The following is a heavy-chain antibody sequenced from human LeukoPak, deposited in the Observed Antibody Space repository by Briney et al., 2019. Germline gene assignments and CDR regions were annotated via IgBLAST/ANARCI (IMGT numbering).Heavy chain of an antibody. CDR3: ARTPHNLNYASDH. J-gene: IGHJ4*02. Sequence: PGGSLRLSCATSGFLFSTYEMNWVRQAPGKGLEWVSYISTSASTMYYADSVKGRFTISRDDAKNSLYLQLNSLRAEDTAVYYCARTPHNLNYASDHWGQGTLVTVSS. V-gene: IGHV3-48*03. CDR2: ISTSASTM. CDR1: GFLFSTYE. D-gene: IGHD1-7*01.